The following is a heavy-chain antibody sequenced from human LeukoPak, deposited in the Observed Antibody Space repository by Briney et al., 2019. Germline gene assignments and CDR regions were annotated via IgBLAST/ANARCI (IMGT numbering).Heavy chain of an antibody. CDR3: AKPPYDSSGYYQSTFEY. D-gene: IGHD3-22*01. CDR2: ISYDGSSE. CDR1: GFTFSSYG. Sequence: PGRSLRLSCAASGFTFSSYGMHWVRQAPGKGLEWVAVISYDGSSEYYADSVKGRFTISRDNSKNTLYLQMNSLGAADTAVYYCAKPPYDSSGYYQSTFEYWGQGTLVTVSS. V-gene: IGHV3-30*18. J-gene: IGHJ4*02.